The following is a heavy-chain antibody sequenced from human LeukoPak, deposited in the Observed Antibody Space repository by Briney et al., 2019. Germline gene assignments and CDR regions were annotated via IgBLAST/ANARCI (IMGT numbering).Heavy chain of an antibody. CDR1: RFTFSSYA. D-gene: IGHD6-13*01. J-gene: IGHJ4*02. CDR3: ARGSGAAAGFLDY. CDR2: APFDGSDK. V-gene: IGHV3-30*04. Sequence: GGSLRLSCMASRFTFSSYAMHWVRQVPGRGLEWVAVAPFDGSDKYYADSVKGRFTISRDDSMSTLYLQMNSLTTEDTAVYYCARGSGAAAGFLDYWGQGALVTVSS.